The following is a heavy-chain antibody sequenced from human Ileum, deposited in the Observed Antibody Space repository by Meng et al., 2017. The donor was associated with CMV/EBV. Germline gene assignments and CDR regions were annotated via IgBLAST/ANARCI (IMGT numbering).Heavy chain of an antibody. Sequence: GSLRLSCTVSGYSISSGYYWGWIRQPPGKGLEWIGSIYHSGSTYYNPSLKSRVTISSDTSKNQFSLKLTSVTAADTAVYYCARVSFFGSGSSPFDYWGQGRLVTFSS. V-gene: IGHV4-38-2*02. CDR3: ARVSFFGSGSSPFDY. J-gene: IGHJ4*02. D-gene: IGHD3-10*01. CDR2: IYHSGST. CDR1: GYSISSGYY.